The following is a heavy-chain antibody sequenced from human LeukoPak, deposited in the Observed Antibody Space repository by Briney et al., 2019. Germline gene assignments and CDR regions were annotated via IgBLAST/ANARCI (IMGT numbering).Heavy chain of an antibody. Sequence: GEFLRLSCAASGFTFSHYWMAWVRQAPGKGLEWVAITRPDANDGSYVDSVKGRFTISRDNAKNSLYLQLDSLRAEDTAVYFCARADWGSIDYWGQGALVTVSS. CDR1: GFTFSHYW. D-gene: IGHD7-27*01. CDR3: ARADWGSIDY. CDR2: TRPDANDG. V-gene: IGHV3-7*01. J-gene: IGHJ4*02.